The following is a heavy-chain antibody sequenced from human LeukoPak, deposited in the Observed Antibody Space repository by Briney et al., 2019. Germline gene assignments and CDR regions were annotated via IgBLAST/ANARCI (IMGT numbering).Heavy chain of an antibody. CDR1: GFTFTSYD. CDR2: IIPIFGTA. V-gene: IGHV1-69*13. J-gene: IGHJ4*02. Sequence: SVKVSCKASGFTFTSYDINWVRQAPGQGLEWMGGIIPIFGTANYAQKFQGRVTITADESTSTAYMELSSLRSEDTAVYYCARNRVPAMYYYDSSGYYYLFDYWGQGTLVTVSS. CDR3: ARNRVPAMYYYDSSGYYYLFDY. D-gene: IGHD3-22*01.